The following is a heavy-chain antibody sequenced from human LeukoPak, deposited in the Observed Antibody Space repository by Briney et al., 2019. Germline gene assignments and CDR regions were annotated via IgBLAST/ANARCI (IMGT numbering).Heavy chain of an antibody. D-gene: IGHD3-22*01. CDR3: ARGRYDSSGYPSDYFDY. CDR1: GGSFSGYY. Sequence: SETLSLTCAVYGGSFSGYYWSWIRQPPGKGLEWIGRIYTSGSTNYNPSFKSRVTMSVDTSKNQFSLKLSSVTAADTVVYYCARGRYDSSGYPSDYFDYWGQGTLVTVSS. CDR2: IYTSGST. V-gene: IGHV4-59*10. J-gene: IGHJ4*02.